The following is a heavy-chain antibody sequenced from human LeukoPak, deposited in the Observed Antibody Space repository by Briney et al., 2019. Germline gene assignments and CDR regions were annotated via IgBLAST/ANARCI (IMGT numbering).Heavy chain of an antibody. J-gene: IGHJ4*02. D-gene: IGHD6-13*01. V-gene: IGHV1-18*01. Sequence: GASVKVSCKASGYNFDKFGIAWVREAPGQGLEWMGWINTHNGNTKYAQQYQGRVTMTTDTSTRTDYLELRSMSSDDTAVYFWARDTPQHLKRYDYWGQGTQVTVSS. CDR1: GYNFDKFG. CDR3: ARDTPQHLKRYDY. CDR2: INTHNGNT.